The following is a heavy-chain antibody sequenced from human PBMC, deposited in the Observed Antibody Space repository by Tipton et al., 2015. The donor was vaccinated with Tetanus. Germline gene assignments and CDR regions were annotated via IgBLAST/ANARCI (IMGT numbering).Heavy chain of an antibody. Sequence: QSGAEVKKPGESLKISCQGSGYNFNLYWIGWVRQKPGKGLEWMGIIYPGDSSVRYSPTFQGQVTISADRSTTTAYLQWDRLKVSDTAVFFCARRLGPYTGDQIWHFDLWGRGTLVTVSS. CDR2: IYPGDSSV. D-gene: IGHD7-27*01. CDR3: ARRLGPYTGDQIWHFDL. V-gene: IGHV5-51*01. CDR1: GYNFNLYW. J-gene: IGHJ2*01.